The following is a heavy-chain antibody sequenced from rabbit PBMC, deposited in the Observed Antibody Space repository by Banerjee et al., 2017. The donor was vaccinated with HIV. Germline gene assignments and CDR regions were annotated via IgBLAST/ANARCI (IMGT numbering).Heavy chain of an antibody. CDR1: GFSFGSSYY. V-gene: IGHV1S40*01. J-gene: IGHJ4*01. Sequence: QSLEESGGDLVKPGASLTLTCTASGFSFGSSYYMCWVRQAPGKGLEWIACTYPGSGDNTYYASWAKGRFTITRSTSLNTVTLQLNSLTAADTATYFCARGSDSSGWGRYFNLWGQGTLVTVS. CDR2: TYPGSGDNT. D-gene: IGHD4-1*01. CDR3: ARGSDSSGWGRYFNL.